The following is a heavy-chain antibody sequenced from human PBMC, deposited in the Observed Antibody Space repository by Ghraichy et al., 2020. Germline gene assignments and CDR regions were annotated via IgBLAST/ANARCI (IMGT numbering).Heavy chain of an antibody. CDR3: ARGGLRYYYGSGRLGY. V-gene: IGHV3-7*01. Sequence: GGSLRLSCAASGFTFSSYWMSWVRQAPGKGLEWVANIKQDGSEKYYVDSVKGRFTISRDNAKNSLYLQMNSLRAEDTAVYYCARGGLRYYYGSGRLGYWGQGTLVTVSS. J-gene: IGHJ4*02. D-gene: IGHD3-10*01. CDR2: IKQDGSEK. CDR1: GFTFSSYW.